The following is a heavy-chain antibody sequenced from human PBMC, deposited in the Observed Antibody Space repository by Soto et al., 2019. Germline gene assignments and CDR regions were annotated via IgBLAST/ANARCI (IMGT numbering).Heavy chain of an antibody. D-gene: IGHD3-3*01. CDR1: CYRFTLYW. CDR3: ARLAGDYDFWSGYYTGTFDY. Sequence: GDALNHPCNGSCYRFTLYWFSWVRQVPGKGLEWMGRIDPSDSYTNDSPSFQGHVTISADKSISTAYLQWSSLKASDTAMYYCARLAGDYDFWSGYYTGTFDYWGQGTLVTVS. CDR2: IDPSDSYT. J-gene: IGHJ4*02. V-gene: IGHV5-10-1*01.